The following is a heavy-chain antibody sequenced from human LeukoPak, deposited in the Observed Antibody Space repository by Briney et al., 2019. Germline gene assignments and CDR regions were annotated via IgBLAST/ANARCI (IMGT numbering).Heavy chain of an antibody. CDR3: ARDRYYDSSGYPSD. Sequence: PGRSLRLSCAASGITFSSYGMHWVRQAPGKELEWVAVIWYDGSNKYYADSVKGRFTISRDNSKNTLYLQMNSLRAEDTAVYYCARDRYYDSSGYPSDWGQGTLVTVSS. D-gene: IGHD3-22*01. CDR1: GITFSSYG. V-gene: IGHV3-33*01. J-gene: IGHJ4*02. CDR2: IWYDGSNK.